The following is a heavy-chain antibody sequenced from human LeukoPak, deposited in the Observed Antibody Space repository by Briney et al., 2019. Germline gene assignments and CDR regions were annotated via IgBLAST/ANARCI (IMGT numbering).Heavy chain of an antibody. CDR3: ARAVSGWYGGDAFDI. V-gene: IGHV4-61*02. J-gene: IGHJ3*02. CDR1: GGSISSGSYY. CDR2: IYTSGST. D-gene: IGHD6-19*01. Sequence: SETLSLTCTVSGGSISSGSYYWSWIRQPAGKGLEWIGRIYTSGSTNYNPSLKSRVTISVDTSKNQFSLKLSSVTAADTAVYYCARAVSGWYGGDAFDIWGQGTMVTVFS.